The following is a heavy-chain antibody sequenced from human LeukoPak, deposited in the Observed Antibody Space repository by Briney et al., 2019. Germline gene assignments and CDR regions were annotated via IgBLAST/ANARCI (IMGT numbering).Heavy chain of an antibody. J-gene: IGHJ4*02. V-gene: IGHV1-69*05. CDR1: GGTFSSYA. CDR2: IIPIFGTA. D-gene: IGHD5-24*01. CDR3: ASGPRDGYNPFDY. Sequence: VASVKVSCKASGGTFSSYAISWVRQAPGQGLEWMGGIIPIFGTANYAQKFQGRVTITTDESTSTAYMELSSLRSEDTAVYYCASGPRDGYNPFDYWGQGTLVTVSP.